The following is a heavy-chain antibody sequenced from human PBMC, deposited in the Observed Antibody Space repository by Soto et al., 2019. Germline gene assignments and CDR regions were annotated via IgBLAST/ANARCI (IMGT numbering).Heavy chain of an antibody. CDR3: AKGRGEMNWANYYGLDV. Sequence: QVQLVESGGGVVQPGRSLRLSCAASGFSFPRFGMHWVRQAPGKGLEWVALITYEGSQIYYADAVKGRFTISRDNGDNTLSLQMDNLRTEETATYFWAKGRGEMNWANYYGLDVWGQGTTVTVSS. V-gene: IGHV3-30*18. CDR2: ITYEGSQI. D-gene: IGHD7-27*01. J-gene: IGHJ6*02. CDR1: GFSFPRFG.